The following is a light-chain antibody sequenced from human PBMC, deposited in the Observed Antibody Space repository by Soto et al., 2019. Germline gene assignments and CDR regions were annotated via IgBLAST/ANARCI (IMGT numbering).Light chain of an antibody. J-gene: IGKJ5*01. V-gene: IGKV1-39*01. CDR2: AAS. CDR1: QSIRNY. CDR3: QQANSFPFT. Sequence: DIQMTQSPSSLSASVGDRVTISCRASQSIRNYVSWYQQKPGTAPKLLIRAASTLQSGVPSRFSGSGSGTDFTLTISSLQIEDFATYYCQQANSFPFTFGQGTRLVIK.